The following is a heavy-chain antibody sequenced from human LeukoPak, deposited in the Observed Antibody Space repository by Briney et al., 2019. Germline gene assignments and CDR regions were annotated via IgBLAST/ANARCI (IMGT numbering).Heavy chain of an antibody. CDR1: GFTFSSYA. CDR3: AREDYYYGMDV. Sequence: GGSLRLSCAASGFTFSSYAVHWVRQAPGKGLEWVAVISYDGSNKYYADSVKGRFTISRDNSKNTLYLQMNSLRAEDTAVYYCAREDYYYGMDVWGQGTTVTVSS. V-gene: IGHV3-30-3*01. J-gene: IGHJ6*02. CDR2: ISYDGSNK.